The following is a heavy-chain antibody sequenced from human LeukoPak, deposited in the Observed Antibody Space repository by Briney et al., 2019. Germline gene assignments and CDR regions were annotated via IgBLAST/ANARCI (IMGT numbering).Heavy chain of an antibody. CDR1: GFTVSRSY. Sequence: GGSLRLSCAASGFTVSRSYMNWVRQAPGKGLEWVSIIYSGGSTYYADSVKCRFTISRDTAKNTVYLQMNSLRVDDTAVYYCAREPPSPRLPAVSGTNYFDYCGQGTLVTVSS. CDR3: AREPPSPRLPAVSGTNYFDY. J-gene: IGHJ4*02. D-gene: IGHD6-19*01. V-gene: IGHV3-66*02. CDR2: IYSGGST.